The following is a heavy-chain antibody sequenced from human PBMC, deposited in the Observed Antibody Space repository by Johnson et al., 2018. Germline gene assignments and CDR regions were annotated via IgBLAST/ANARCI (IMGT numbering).Heavy chain of an antibody. J-gene: IGHJ3*02. CDR1: GFTFSIYG. V-gene: IGHV3-30*18. CDR2: MSADGGNK. Sequence: QLLESGGGVVPPGRSLRLSCAAPGFTFSIYGLHWVRQAPGKGPEWAAVMSADGGNKYYAAYVTGRFTISRDNSKNTLYLQMNSLSPEDTAVHYCAKDNRGPQPKGDALDIWGEGTMVTVSS. D-gene: IGHD1-14*01. CDR3: AKDNRGPQPKGDALDI.